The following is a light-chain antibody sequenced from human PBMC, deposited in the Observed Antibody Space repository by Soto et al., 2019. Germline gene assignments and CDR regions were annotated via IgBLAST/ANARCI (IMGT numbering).Light chain of an antibody. CDR1: SSDVGAYNY. CDR3: SSYTSNRTLV. V-gene: IGLV2-14*01. J-gene: IGLJ7*01. Sequence: QSALTQPASVSGSPGQSITISCTGTSSDVGAYNYVSWYQQHPDRAPKLMIFEVSDRPSGVSNRFSGSNSGNTASLTISGLQAEEEADYFCSSYTSNRTLVFGGGTQLTVL. CDR2: EVS.